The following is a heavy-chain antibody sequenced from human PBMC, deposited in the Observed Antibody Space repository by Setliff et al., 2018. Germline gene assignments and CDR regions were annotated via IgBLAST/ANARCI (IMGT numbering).Heavy chain of an antibody. Sequence: GESLKISCAASGFTFSTYAIHWVRQGPGKGLEWVAIVSYDGRNKYYADSVKGRFTISRDNSKNTLCLQMNSLRAEDTAVYYCARTYCSDTSCYDYYYYMDVWGKGTTVTSP. D-gene: IGHD2-2*01. CDR1: GFTFSTYA. V-gene: IGHV3-30*01. J-gene: IGHJ6*03. CDR2: VSYDGRNK. CDR3: ARTYCSDTSCYDYYYYMDV.